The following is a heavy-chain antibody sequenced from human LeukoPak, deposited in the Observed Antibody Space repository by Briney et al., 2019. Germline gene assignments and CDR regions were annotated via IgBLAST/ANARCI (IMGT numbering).Heavy chain of an antibody. V-gene: IGHV4-4*07. CDR2: IYSSGTT. CDR1: GGSISNYH. CDR3: ACHRGAWWGYFDY. Sequence: KPSETLSLTCTVSGGSISNYHWSWIRQPAEKGLEWIGRIYSSGTTNYSPSLKSRVTMSVDTSKNQFSLKLNSVTVADTAVYYCACHRGAWWGYFDYWGQGILVTVSS. D-gene: IGHD2-8*02. J-gene: IGHJ4*02.